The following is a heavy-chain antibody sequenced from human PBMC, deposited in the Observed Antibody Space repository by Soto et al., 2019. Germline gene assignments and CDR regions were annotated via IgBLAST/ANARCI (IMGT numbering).Heavy chain of an antibody. CDR3: ARISRYHDSSGYPNNDWYFDL. Sequence: SGPTLVNATRTLTLTCCFSGFSLSTRGVGVGWIRQPPGKALELLGIIYWDDDKRYRPSLKSRLTISKDTSKNQVVLTMTNMDPVDTATYYCARISRYHDSSGYPNNDWYFDLWGRGTLVTVSS. V-gene: IGHV2-5*02. CDR1: GFSLSTRGVG. D-gene: IGHD3-22*01. CDR2: IYWDDDK. J-gene: IGHJ2*01.